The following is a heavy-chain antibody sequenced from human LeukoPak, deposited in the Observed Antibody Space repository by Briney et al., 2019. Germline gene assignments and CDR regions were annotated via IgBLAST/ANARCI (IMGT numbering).Heavy chain of an antibody. CDR1: GGSFSGYY. J-gene: IGHJ5*02. V-gene: IGHV4-34*01. CDR3: ARDRITMVRTKRENWFGP. CDR2: INHSGST. Sequence: SETLSLTCAVYGGSFSGYYWSWIRQPPGKGLEWIGEINHSGSTNYNPSLKSRVTISVDTSKNQFSLKLSSVTAADTAVYYCARDRITMVRTKRENWFGPWGQGTLVTVSS. D-gene: IGHD3-10*01.